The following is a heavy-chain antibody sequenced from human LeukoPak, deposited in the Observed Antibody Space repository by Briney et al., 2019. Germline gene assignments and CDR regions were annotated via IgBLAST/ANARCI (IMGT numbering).Heavy chain of an antibody. D-gene: IGHD4-17*01. CDR2: ISSNGGST. J-gene: IGHJ4*02. CDR3: ATEGAVNDYGDHRPFDY. V-gene: IGHV3-64*01. Sequence: GRSLRLSCAASGFSFSTYSMVWVRQAPGQGLEYVSAISSNGGSTHYANSVKGRFTISRDNSKNTLYLLMGSLRAEDMAVYYCATEGAVNDYGDHRPFDYWGQGTLVTVSS. CDR1: GFSFSTYS.